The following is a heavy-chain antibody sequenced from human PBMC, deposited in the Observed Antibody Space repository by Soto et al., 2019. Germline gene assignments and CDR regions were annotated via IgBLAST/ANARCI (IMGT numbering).Heavy chain of an antibody. Sequence: SGPTLVNPTQTLTLTCAFSGFSLSTGGMSVSWIRQPPGKALEWLAVIDWDDDKYYSTSLKTRLTISKDTSKNQVVLTMTNMDPVDTATYYCARVIEGGGPAEDDYWGQGTLVTVSS. V-gene: IGHV2-70*13. D-gene: IGHD2-21*01. J-gene: IGHJ4*02. CDR1: GFSLSTGGMS. CDR3: ARVIEGGGPAEDDY. CDR2: IDWDDDK.